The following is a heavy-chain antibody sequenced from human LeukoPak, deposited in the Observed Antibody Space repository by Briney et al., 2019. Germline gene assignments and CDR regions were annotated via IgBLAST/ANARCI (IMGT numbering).Heavy chain of an antibody. CDR3: ARYSGSYALFDY. CDR1: GGSISSNY. J-gene: IGHJ4*02. CDR2: IYYSGST. Sequence: SATLSLIWIVPGGSISSNYWSWIRQPTGKGLEWIGYIYYSGSTNYNPSLKSRVTISVDTSKNQFSLKLSSVTAADTAVYYCARYSGSYALFDYWGQGTLVTVSS. D-gene: IGHD1-26*01. V-gene: IGHV4-59*01.